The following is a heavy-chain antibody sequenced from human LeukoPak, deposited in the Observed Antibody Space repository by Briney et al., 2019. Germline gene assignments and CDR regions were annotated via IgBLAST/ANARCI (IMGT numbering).Heavy chain of an antibody. CDR1: GFTVSSNY. CDR3: ARDGSSRSLQY. J-gene: IGHJ1*01. V-gene: IGHV3-53*01. CDR2: IHSDDST. Sequence: GGSLRLSCAASGFTVSSNYMSWVRQAPGKGLEWVSLIHSDDSTYYAYSVKGRFTISRDNSKNTVYLQMNSLRAEDTAVYYCARDGSSRSLQYWGQGTLVTVSS.